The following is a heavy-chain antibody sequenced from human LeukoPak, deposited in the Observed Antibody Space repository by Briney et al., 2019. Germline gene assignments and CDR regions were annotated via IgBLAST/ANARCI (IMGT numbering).Heavy chain of an antibody. CDR3: ARVFGGSY. Sequence: ASVKVSCKASGGTFSSYAISWVRQAPGQGLEWMGRIIPILGMANYAQKFQGRVTMTRNTSISTAYMELSSLRSEDTAVYYCARVFGGSYWGQGTLVTVSS. J-gene: IGHJ4*02. CDR1: GGTFSSYA. D-gene: IGHD1-26*01. V-gene: IGHV1-69*04. CDR2: IIPILGMA.